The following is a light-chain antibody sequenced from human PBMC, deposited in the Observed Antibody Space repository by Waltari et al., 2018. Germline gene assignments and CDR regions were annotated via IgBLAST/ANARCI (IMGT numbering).Light chain of an antibody. V-gene: IGLV2-14*03. CDR1: SSDVGGYNF. CDR2: DVS. J-gene: IGLJ2*01. CDR3: SSYSSSSTVVL. Sequence: QSALTQPASVSGSPGQSITISCTGTSSDVGGYNFVSWYQQHPGRAPKLMIHDVSNRPSGVSNRFSGSKSGNTASLTISGIQAEDEADYYCSSYSSSSTVVLFGGGTKLTVL.